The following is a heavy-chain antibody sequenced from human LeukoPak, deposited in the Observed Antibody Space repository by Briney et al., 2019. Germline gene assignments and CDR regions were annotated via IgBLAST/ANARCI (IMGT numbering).Heavy chain of an antibody. J-gene: IGHJ6*03. CDR2: IYYSGST. CDR1: GGSISSSSYY. Sequence: SDTLSLTCTFTGGSISSSSYYWGWIRHPPVTGPEWIGSIYYSGSTYYNPSLKSRVTISVDTSKNQFSLKLSSVTAADTAVYYCARGNLWDYRRYYYYMDVWGKGTTGTVSS. CDR3: ARGNLWDYRRYYYYMDV. D-gene: IGHD4-11*01. V-gene: IGHV4-39*07.